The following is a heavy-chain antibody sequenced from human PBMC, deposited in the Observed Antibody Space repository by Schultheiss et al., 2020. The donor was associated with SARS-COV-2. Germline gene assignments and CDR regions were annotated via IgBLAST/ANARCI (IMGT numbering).Heavy chain of an antibody. CDR3: ARDVYDSSGHRILEWFDP. Sequence: SQTLSLTCAVSGGSISSSNWWSWVRQPPGKGLEWIGEINHSGSTNYNPSLKSRVTISVDTSKNQFSLKLSSVTAADTAVYYCARDVYDSSGHRILEWFDPWGQGTLVTVSS. CDR2: INHSGST. D-gene: IGHD3-22*01. CDR1: GGSISSSNW. J-gene: IGHJ5*02. V-gene: IGHV4-4*02.